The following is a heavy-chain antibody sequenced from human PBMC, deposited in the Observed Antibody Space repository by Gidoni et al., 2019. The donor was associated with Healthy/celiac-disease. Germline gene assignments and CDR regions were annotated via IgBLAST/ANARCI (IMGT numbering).Heavy chain of an antibody. D-gene: IGHD2-2*02. V-gene: IGHV2-5*01. CDR3: AHVYLGGDFDY. Sequence: HITLQDSGPTLVQPTQPLTLTCTFSVFSLSTSGVGVGWPRQPPGKALQWRALIYWNDDKRYSPSLKSRLTITKDTSKNQVVLTMTNMDPVDTATYYCAHVYLGGDFDYWGQGTLVTVSS. J-gene: IGHJ4*02. CDR2: IYWNDDK. CDR1: VFSLSTSGVG.